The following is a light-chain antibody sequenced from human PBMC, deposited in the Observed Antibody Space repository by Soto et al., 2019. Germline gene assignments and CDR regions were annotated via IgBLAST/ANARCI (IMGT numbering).Light chain of an antibody. CDR3: QHWTDYSWT. V-gene: IGKV3-15*01. CDR1: QSVSSN. Sequence: DIVLTQSPPTLSVSPGERATLSCRASQSVSSNLAWYQHKPGQAPRLLIYGASTRATGIPARFSGSGSGTEFTLTISSLQPDDFATYYCQHWTDYSWTFGQGTKVEVK. J-gene: IGKJ1*01. CDR2: GAS.